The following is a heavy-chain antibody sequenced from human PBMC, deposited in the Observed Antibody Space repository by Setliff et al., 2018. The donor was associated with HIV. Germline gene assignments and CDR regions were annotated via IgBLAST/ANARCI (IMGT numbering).Heavy chain of an antibody. CDR1: GFTFSTHW. CDR3: ARAPPRGILELLSGWDY. CDR2: IKQDGSEK. V-gene: IGHV3-7*03. Sequence: GGSLRLSCAASGFTFSTHWMTWVRQAPGKGLEWVANIKQDGSEKYYVDSVKGRFTISRDNAKNSLYLQMNSLRAEDTAVYYCARAPPRGILELLSGWDYWGQGTLVTVSS. D-gene: IGHD1-7*01. J-gene: IGHJ4*02.